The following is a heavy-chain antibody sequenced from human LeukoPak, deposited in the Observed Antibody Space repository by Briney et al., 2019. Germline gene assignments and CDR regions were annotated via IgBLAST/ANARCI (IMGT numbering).Heavy chain of an antibody. CDR1: GFTFSSYE. CDR3: ARDGGYYDILTGYLSPYFDY. J-gene: IGHJ4*02. V-gene: IGHV3-48*03. CDR2: ISSSGSTI. D-gene: IGHD3-9*01. Sequence: GGSLRLSCAASGFTFSSYEMNWVRQAPGKGLEWVSYISSSGSTIYYADSVKGRFTISRDNAKNSLYLQMNSLRAEDMAVYYCARDGGYYDILTGYLSPYFDYWGQGTLVTVSS.